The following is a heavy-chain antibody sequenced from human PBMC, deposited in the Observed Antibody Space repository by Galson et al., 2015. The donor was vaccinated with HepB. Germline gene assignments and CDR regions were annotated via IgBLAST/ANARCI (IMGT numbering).Heavy chain of an antibody. CDR3: SKGGDWSGYCRSDY. D-gene: IGHD3-3*01. J-gene: IGHJ4*02. CDR2: ISGSGSIT. CDR1: GFSFSSYA. Sequence: SLRLSCAASGFSFSSYALTWVRRAPGKGLEWVSSISGSGSITYYADSVKGRFTISRDNSKNTLYLQMNTLRAEDAAVYYCSKGGDWSGYCRSDYWGQGTLVTVSS. V-gene: IGHV3-23*01.